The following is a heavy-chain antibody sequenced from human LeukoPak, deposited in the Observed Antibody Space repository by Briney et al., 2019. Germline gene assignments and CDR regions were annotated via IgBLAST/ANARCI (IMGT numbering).Heavy chain of an antibody. V-gene: IGHV1-18*01. CDR3: ARGCSSTSCLIRDAFDI. CDR1: GYTFTSYG. Sequence: ASVKVSCKASGYTFTSYGISWVRQAPGQGLEWMGWISAYNGNTNYAQKLQGRVTMTTDTSTSTAYMELRSLRSDDTAVYYCARGCSSTSCLIRDAFDIWGQGTMVTVSS. J-gene: IGHJ3*02. CDR2: ISAYNGNT. D-gene: IGHD2-2*01.